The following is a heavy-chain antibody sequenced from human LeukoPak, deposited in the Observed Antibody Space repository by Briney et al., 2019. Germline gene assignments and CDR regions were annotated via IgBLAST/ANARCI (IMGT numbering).Heavy chain of an antibody. CDR1: GGSVSSGSYY. D-gene: IGHD3-22*01. J-gene: IGHJ4*02. V-gene: IGHV4-61*01. CDR3: ARDPSGYFNY. CDR2: IYDSGST. Sequence: SETLSLTCTVSGGSVSSGSYYWSWIRQPPGKGLEWIGYIYDSGSTNYNPSLKSRVTISVDTSKNQFSLKLSSVTAADTAVYYCARDPSGYFNYWGQGTLVTVSS.